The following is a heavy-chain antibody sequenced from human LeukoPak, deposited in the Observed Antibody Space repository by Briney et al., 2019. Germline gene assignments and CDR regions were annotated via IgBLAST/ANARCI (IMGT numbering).Heavy chain of an antibody. D-gene: IGHD4/OR15-4a*01. V-gene: IGHV4-39*01. CDR3: ARRKGAYSYYYYYMDV. CDR2: IYYSGST. Sequence: PSETLSLTCTVSGGSISSSSYYWGWIRQPPGKGLEWIGSIYYSGSTYYNPSLKSRVTISVDTSKNQFSLKLSYVTAADTAVYYCARRKGAYSYYYYYMDVWGKGTPVTVSS. CDR1: GGSISSSSYY. J-gene: IGHJ6*03.